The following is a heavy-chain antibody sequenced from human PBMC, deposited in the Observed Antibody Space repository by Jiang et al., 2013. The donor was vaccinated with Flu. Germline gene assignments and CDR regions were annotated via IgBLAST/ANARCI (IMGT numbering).Heavy chain of an antibody. CDR1: GFSLSTSGMC. D-gene: IGHD3-10*01. CDR2: IDWDDDK. V-gene: IGHV2-70*01. J-gene: IGHJ4*02. Sequence: QTLTLTCTFSGFSLSTSGMCVSWIRQPPGKALEWLALIDWDDDKYYSTSLKTRLTISKDTSKNQVVLTMTNMDPVDTATYYCARIGGRSLVREYVFDYWGQGTLVTVSS. CDR3: ARIGGRSLVREYVFDY.